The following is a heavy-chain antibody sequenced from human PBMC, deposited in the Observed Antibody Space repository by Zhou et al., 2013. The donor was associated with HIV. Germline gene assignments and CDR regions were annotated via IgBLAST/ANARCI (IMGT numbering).Heavy chain of an antibody. CDR3: ARDLLPLVVPAAIRRGAFDI. CDR2: INPNSGGT. D-gene: IGHD2-2*01. Sequence: QVQLVQSGAEVKKPGSSVKVSCKASGYTFTGYYIHWVRQAPGQGLEWMGWINPNSGGTNYAQKFQGRVTMTRDTSISTAYMELSRVRSDDTAVYYCARDLLPLVVPAAIRRGAFDIWGQGTMVTVSS. V-gene: IGHV1-2*02. CDR1: GYTFTGYY. J-gene: IGHJ3*02.